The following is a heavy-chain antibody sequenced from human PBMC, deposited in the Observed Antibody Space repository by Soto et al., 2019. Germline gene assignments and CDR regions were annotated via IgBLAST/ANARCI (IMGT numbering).Heavy chain of an antibody. Sequence: SETLSLTCTVSGGSISSSSYYWGWIRQPPGKGLEWIGSIYYSGSTYYNPSLKSRVTISVDTSKNQFSLKLSSVTAADTAVYYCARRSSGWLPHSWGQGTLVTVSS. J-gene: IGHJ4*02. V-gene: IGHV4-39*01. CDR1: GGSISSSSYY. D-gene: IGHD6-19*01. CDR3: ARRSSGWLPHS. CDR2: IYYSGST.